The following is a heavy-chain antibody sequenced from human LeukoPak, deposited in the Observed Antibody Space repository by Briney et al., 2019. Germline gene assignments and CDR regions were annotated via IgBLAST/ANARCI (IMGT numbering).Heavy chain of an antibody. J-gene: IGHJ5*02. D-gene: IGHD2-15*01. CDR2: IYPSDSRT. CDR3: ACCEFSTPWPGP. CDR1: GYTFTSYW. V-gene: IGHV5-51*01. Sequence: GESLKISCKGSGYTFTSYWIGWVRQTPGKGLEWMGVIYPSDSRTRYNPSFEGQVTISADKSISTAYLQWSSLKASDSGIYYCACCEFSTPWPGPWGQGTLVTVSS.